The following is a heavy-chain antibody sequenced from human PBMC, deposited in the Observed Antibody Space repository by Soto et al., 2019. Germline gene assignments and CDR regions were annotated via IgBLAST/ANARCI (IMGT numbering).Heavy chain of an antibody. Sequence: QAQVVQSGAEVRKPGSSVKLSCKASEGTFNSYAIAWVRQAPGQGLEWMGGIIPYYNTLNYAQKFQDRVTITAEHSTNTVYMELHSLRSDDKAIYFYGSGTSRWYPYYFESRDQGTQVTVSS. D-gene: IGHD6-19*01. CDR2: IIPYYNTL. CDR3: GSGTSRWYPYYFES. CDR1: EGTFNSYA. J-gene: IGHJ4*02. V-gene: IGHV1-69*01.